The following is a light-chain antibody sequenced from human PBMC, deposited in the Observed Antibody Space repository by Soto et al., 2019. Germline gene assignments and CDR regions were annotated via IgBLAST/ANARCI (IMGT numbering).Light chain of an antibody. CDR2: DVT. CDR1: SSDVGGYNA. Sequence: QSVLTQPPSASGSPGQSVTISCTGTSSDVGGYNAVSWYQQHPGKAPKLLIYDVTKRPSGVPDRFSGSTSGNTASLTVSGLQDDDADYYYYSSYAGSTSVFGAGTKLTVL. V-gene: IGLV2-8*01. J-gene: IGLJ1*01. CDR3: SSYAGSTSV.